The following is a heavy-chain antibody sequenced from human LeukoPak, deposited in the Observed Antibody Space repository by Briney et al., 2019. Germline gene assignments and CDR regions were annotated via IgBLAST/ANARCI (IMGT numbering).Heavy chain of an antibody. V-gene: IGHV3-30*18. CDR2: ISYDGSNK. CDR3: AKRHSYGDCFDY. Sequence: PGGSLRLSCTASGFTFGDYGVNWVRQAPGKGLEWVAVISYDGSNKYYADSVKGRFTISRDNSKNTLYLQMNSLRAEDTAVYHCAKRHSYGDCFDYWGQGTLVTVSS. D-gene: IGHD2-21*01. J-gene: IGHJ4*02. CDR1: GFTFGDYG.